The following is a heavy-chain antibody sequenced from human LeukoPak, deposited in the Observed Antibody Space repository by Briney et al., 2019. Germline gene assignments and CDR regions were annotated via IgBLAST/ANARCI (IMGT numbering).Heavy chain of an antibody. Sequence: PGGSLRLSCAASGFTFSSYAMSWVRQAPGKGLEWVSTISGSGYNTHYPDSVRGRFTISRDNSKNTLYLHMNGLRAEDTAVYYCAKATSVTGGWFDPGGQGTLVTVSS. CDR1: GFTFSSYA. CDR2: ISGSGYNT. D-gene: IGHD4-17*01. V-gene: IGHV3-23*01. J-gene: IGHJ5*02. CDR3: AKATSVTGGWFDP.